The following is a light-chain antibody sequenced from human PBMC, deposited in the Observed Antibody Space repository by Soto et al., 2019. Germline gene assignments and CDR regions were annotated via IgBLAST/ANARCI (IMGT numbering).Light chain of an antibody. CDR3: SSYTSGSTLGV. CDR2: DVS. CDR1: SSDVGGYTY. J-gene: IGLJ2*01. V-gene: IGLV2-14*03. Sequence: QSVLTQPASVSGSPGQSITISCSGTSSDVGGYTYVSWYQQHPGKAPKLMIYDVSNRPSGVSNRFSGSKSGNTASLTISGLQAEDEADYYCSSYTSGSTLGVFGGGTKLTVL.